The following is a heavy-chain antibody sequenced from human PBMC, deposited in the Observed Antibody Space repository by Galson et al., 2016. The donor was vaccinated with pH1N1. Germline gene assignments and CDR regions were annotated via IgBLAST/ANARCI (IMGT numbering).Heavy chain of an antibody. CDR2: VNPGGSTI. V-gene: IGHV5-51*03. Sequence: QSGAEVKKPGESLKISCKASGYRFTNYWIAWVRQVPGKGLEWVGVVNPGGSTIRYSPPFQGQVTISSDKSINTAYLQWVSLKPSDTATYYCARQYDFGDYRGNAFDIWGLETMVIVSS. D-gene: IGHD4-17*01. CDR1: GYRFTNYW. J-gene: IGHJ3*02. CDR3: ARQYDFGDYRGNAFDI.